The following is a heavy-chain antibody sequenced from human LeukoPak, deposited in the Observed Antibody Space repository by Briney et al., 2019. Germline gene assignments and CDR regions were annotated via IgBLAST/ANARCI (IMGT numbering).Heavy chain of an antibody. CDR2: INHSGST. V-gene: IGHV4-34*01. CDR3: ARGHLSSSWPGGGSLVDY. Sequence: SETLSLTCAVYGGSFSGYYWSWIRQPPGKGLEWIGEINHSGSTNYNPSLKSRVTISVDTSKNQFSLKLSSVIAADTAVYYCARGHLSSSWPGGGSLVDYWGQGTLVTVSS. CDR1: GGSFSGYY. J-gene: IGHJ4*02. D-gene: IGHD6-13*01.